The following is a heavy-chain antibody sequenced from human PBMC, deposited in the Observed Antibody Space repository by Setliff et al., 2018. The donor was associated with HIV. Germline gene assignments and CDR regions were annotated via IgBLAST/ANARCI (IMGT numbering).Heavy chain of an antibody. J-gene: IGHJ3*02. V-gene: IGHV4-39*01. CDR3: ARLFQWMSFSFDI. D-gene: IGHD5-12*01. Sequence: KPSETLSLTCTVSGGSISSRDYYWGWIRQPPGKGLEWIGSINYSGNTYHSPSLKTRVTMSVDTSKRQFSLKLSSVTAADTAVYYCARLFQWMSFSFDIWGQGTLVTVSS. CDR2: INYSGNT. CDR1: GGSISSRDYY.